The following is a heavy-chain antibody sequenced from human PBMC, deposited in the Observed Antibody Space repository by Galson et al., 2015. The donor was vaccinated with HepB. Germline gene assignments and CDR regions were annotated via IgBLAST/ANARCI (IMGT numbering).Heavy chain of an antibody. CDR1: GFTFSDFW. J-gene: IGHJ4*02. CDR3: ARDVIAVVPGAPPTLDH. Sequence: SLRLSCAASGFTFSDFWMHWVRQAPGERPVWVARINPSGSAAGYADSVKGRFTLSRDNTRNTLYLQLDSLRGDDTAVYYCARDVIAVVPGAPPTLDHWGQGTLVTVSS. V-gene: IGHV3-74*01. CDR2: INPSGSAA. D-gene: IGHD2-21*01.